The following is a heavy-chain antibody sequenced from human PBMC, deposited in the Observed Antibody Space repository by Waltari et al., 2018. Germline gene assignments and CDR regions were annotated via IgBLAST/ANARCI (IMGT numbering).Heavy chain of an antibody. Sequence: QVQLVQSGAEVKKPGSSVKVSCKASGGTFSSYAISWVRQAPGPGLGWRGGSSHDLGTANDEKEYQGRGKVTTNESTSTAYMELGSLRSGDTAVYYCASDSGSYLGGPYWYFDLWGRGTLVTVSS. V-gene: IGHV1-69*05. CDR3: ASDSGSYLGGPYWYFDL. CDR1: GGTFSSYA. D-gene: IGHD1-26*01. CDR2: SSHDLGTA. J-gene: IGHJ2*01.